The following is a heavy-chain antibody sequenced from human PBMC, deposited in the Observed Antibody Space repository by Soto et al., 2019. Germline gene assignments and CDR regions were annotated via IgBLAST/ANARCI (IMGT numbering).Heavy chain of an antibody. CDR1: GYTFTSYD. CDR3: ARGVSAGVDY. CDR2: MTPNNGNT. V-gene: IGHV1-8*01. J-gene: IGHJ4*02. Sequence: QVQLVQSGAEVKKPGASVKVSCKASGYTFTSYDINWVRQATGQGPEWMGWMTPNNGNTGYAQKFQDRVTMTRDTSINKAHMELSSLTSEDSDVYYCARGVSAGVDYWGQGTLVTVSS. D-gene: IGHD2-15*01.